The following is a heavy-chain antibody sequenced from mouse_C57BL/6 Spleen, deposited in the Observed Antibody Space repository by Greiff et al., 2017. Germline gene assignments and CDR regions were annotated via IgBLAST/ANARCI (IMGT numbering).Heavy chain of an antibody. J-gene: IGHJ4*01. CDR2: IYPGSGST. Sequence: QVQLQQPGAELVQPGASVKMSCKASGYTFTSYWITWVKQRPGQGLEWIGDIYPGSGSTNYNEKFKSKATLTVDTSSSTAYMQLSSLTSEDSAVYYCAREGDSSGYSYYYAMDYWGQGTSVTVSS. CDR3: AREGDSSGYSYYYAMDY. V-gene: IGHV1-55*01. CDR1: GYTFTSYW. D-gene: IGHD3-2*02.